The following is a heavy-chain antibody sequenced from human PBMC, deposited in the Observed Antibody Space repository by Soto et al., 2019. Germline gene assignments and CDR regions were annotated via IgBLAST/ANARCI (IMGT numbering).Heavy chain of an antibody. Sequence: SVKVSCKASGFTFTSSAVQWVRQARGQRLEWIGWIVVGSGNTNYAQKVQERVTITRDMSTSTAYMELSSLRSEDTAVYYCAADLEVRGVMMFDPWGQGTLVTVSS. J-gene: IGHJ5*02. CDR2: IVVGSGNT. V-gene: IGHV1-58*01. D-gene: IGHD3-10*01. CDR1: GFTFTSSA. CDR3: AADLEVRGVMMFDP.